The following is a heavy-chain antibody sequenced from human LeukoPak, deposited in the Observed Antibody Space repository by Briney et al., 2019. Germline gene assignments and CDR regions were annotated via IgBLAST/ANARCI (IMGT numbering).Heavy chain of an antibody. CDR1: GGSFSGFY. CDR2: IKHSGIT. Sequence: SETLSLTCAVYGGSFSGFYWSWIRQPPGKGLEWIGEIKHSGITNYNPSLKSRVTMSLDTSKNQFSLKLSSVTAADTAMYYCARPHSGTVNASTYGVIDYWGQGTLVTVSS. J-gene: IGHJ4*02. V-gene: IGHV4-34*01. D-gene: IGHD2-8*01. CDR3: ARPHSGTVNASTYGVIDY.